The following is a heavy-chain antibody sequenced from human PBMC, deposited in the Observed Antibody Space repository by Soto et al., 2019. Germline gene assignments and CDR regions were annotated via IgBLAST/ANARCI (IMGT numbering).Heavy chain of an antibody. CDR1: GFTFSTYA. J-gene: IGHJ4*02. Sequence: EVQLLESGGGLVQPGGSLRLSCAASGFTFSTYAMSWVRQAPGKGLEWVSTISGSGGSTYYADSVKGRFTISRDNSKNTLFLQMNNLGADDTAVYYCAKARNAFGELDYWGQGTLVIVSS. D-gene: IGHD3-16*01. CDR3: AKARNAFGELDY. CDR2: ISGSGGST. V-gene: IGHV3-23*01.